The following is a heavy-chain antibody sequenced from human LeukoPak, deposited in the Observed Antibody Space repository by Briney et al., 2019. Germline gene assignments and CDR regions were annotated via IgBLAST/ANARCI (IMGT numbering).Heavy chain of an antibody. CDR2: IISSSSYI. J-gene: IGHJ4*02. V-gene: IGHV3-21*01. D-gene: IGHD3-10*01. Sequence: PGGSLRLSCAASGFTFSSYSMNWVRQAPGKGLEWVSSIISSSSYIYYADSVKGRFTISRDNAKNSLYLQMNSLRAEDTAVYYCARDHYGSGSGGSDYCGQGTLVTVSS. CDR3: ARDHYGSGSGGSDY. CDR1: GFTFSSYS.